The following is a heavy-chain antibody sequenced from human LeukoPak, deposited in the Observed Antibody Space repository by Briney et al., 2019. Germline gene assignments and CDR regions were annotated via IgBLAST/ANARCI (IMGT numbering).Heavy chain of an antibody. D-gene: IGHD2/OR15-2a*01. CDR3: ARNILFAFDI. V-gene: IGHV3-66*01. CDR1: GFTVSSNY. J-gene: IGHJ3*02. Sequence: GGSLRLSCAASGFTVSSNYMSWVRQAPGKGLEWVSVIYSGAGTYYADSVKGRFTISRDNSKNTLYLQMNSLRAEDTAVYYCARNILFAFDIWGQGTMVTVSS. CDR2: IYSGAGT.